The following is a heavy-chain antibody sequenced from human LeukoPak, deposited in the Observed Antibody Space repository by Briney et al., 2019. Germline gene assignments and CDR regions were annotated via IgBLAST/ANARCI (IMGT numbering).Heavy chain of an antibody. Sequence: ASVKVSCKASGYTFTSYYMHWVRQAPGQSLEWMGWISTPSGQTEYSQKFQGRVTITRDTSASTAYLEVDSLRSEDTAVYYCAGTGAYYGWFDPWGQGTLVTVSS. J-gene: IGHJ5*02. V-gene: IGHV1-3*04. CDR3: AGTGAYYGWFDP. CDR2: ISTPSGQT. CDR1: GYTFTSYY. D-gene: IGHD3-3*01.